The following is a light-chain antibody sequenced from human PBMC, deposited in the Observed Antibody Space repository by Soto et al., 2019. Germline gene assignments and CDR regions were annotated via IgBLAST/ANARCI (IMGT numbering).Light chain of an antibody. CDR1: GNDVGAYNY. CDR2: DVA. CDR3: CSYAGGYTYL. Sequence: QSVLTQPRSVSGSPGQSVTISRTGAGNDVGAYNYVSWYQQHPSRPPKLTIYDVARWPSGVPDRFSGSKSGNTAFLTISGLQAEDEADYFCCSYAGGYTYLFGTGTKVTVL. J-gene: IGLJ1*01. V-gene: IGLV2-11*01.